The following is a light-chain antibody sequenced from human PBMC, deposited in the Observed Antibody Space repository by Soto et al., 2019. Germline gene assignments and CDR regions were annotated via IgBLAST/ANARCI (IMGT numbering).Light chain of an antibody. CDR3: SSYSATTTLV. CDR1: SSDVGDYPN. Sequence: QSALAQPASVSGSPGQSITISCTGASSDVGDYPNVSWYQQHPGKVPKLIIYEVIHRPSGATSRFSGSKSENTASLTISGLQAEDEADYYCSSYSATTTLVFGSGTKVTVL. CDR2: EVI. V-gene: IGLV2-14*01. J-gene: IGLJ1*01.